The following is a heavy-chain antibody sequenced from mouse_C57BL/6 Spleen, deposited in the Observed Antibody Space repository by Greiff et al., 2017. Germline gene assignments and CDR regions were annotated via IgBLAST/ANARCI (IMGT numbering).Heavy chain of an antibody. J-gene: IGHJ2*01. CDR2: IDPADSET. CDR1: GYTFTDYW. Sequence: QVQLQQPGAELVRPGSSVKLSCKASGYTFTDYWMHWVKQRPIQGLEWIGNIDPADSETHYNQKFKDKATLTADKSSSTAYMQLSSLTSEDSAVYYCARSGYYGSSYHYFDYWGQGTTLTVSS. CDR3: ARSGYYGSSYHYFDY. V-gene: IGHV1-52*01. D-gene: IGHD1-1*01.